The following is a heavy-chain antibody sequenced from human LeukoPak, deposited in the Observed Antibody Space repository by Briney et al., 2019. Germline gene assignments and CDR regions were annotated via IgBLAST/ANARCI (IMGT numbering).Heavy chain of an antibody. Sequence: ASVKVSCKASGYTFSSYDINWVRQAAGQGLEWMGWMSPDSGNTGYAPKFQGRVTMTRSTSISTAYMELSSLRSEDTAAYYCARGAWPAVIPTRWFDPWGQGTLVTVSS. CDR1: GYTFSSYD. CDR2: MSPDSGNT. J-gene: IGHJ5*02. V-gene: IGHV1-8*02. D-gene: IGHD2-2*01. CDR3: ARGAWPAVIPTRWFDP.